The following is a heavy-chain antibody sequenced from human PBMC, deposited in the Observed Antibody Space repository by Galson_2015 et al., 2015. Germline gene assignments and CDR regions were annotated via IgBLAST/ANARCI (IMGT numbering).Heavy chain of an antibody. D-gene: IGHD4-17*01. CDR2: SSGSTI. J-gene: IGHJ3*02. Sequence: SSGSTIYYADSVKGRFTISRDNAKNSLYLQMNSLRAEDTAVYYCARVNYGDYQGAFDIWGQGTMVTVSS. CDR3: ARVNYGDYQGAFDI. V-gene: IGHV3-48*03.